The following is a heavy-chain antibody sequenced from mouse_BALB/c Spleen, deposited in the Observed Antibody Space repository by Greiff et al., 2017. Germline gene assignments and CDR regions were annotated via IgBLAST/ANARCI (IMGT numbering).Heavy chain of an antibody. Sequence: EVKLMESGGGLVQPGGSRKLSCAASGFTFSSFGMHWVRQAPEKGLEWVAYISSGSSTIYYADTVKGRFTISRDNPKNTLFLQMTSLRSEDTAMYYCARGGDPAWFAYWGQGTLVTVSA. V-gene: IGHV5-17*02. CDR2: ISSGSSTI. CDR3: ARGGDPAWFAY. J-gene: IGHJ3*01. D-gene: IGHD3-3*01. CDR1: GFTFSSFG.